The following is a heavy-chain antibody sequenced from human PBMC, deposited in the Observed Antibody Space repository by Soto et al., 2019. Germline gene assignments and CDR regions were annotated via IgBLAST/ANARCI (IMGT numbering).Heavy chain of an antibody. J-gene: IGHJ4*02. CDR1: GFTFSSYG. CDR3: AKDQCISSSCFFDY. CDR2: ISYDGSNK. V-gene: IGHV3-30*18. Sequence: GGSLRLSCAASGFTFSSYGMHWVRQAPGKGLEWVAVISYDGSNKYYADSVKGRFTISRDNSKNTLYLQMNSLRAEDTAVYYCAKDQCISSSCFFDYWGQGTLVTVSS. D-gene: IGHD2-2*01.